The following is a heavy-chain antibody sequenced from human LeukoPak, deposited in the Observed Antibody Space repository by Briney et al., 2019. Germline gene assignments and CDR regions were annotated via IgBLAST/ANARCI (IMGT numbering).Heavy chain of an antibody. CDR2: ISGSGGSR. CDR3: QTQAVTSDY. CDR1: GFTFSSYA. D-gene: IGHD4-17*01. J-gene: IGHJ4*02. V-gene: IGHV3-23*01. Sequence: GGSLRLSCAASGFTFSSYAMSWVRQAPGKGLEWVSTISGSGGSRYYADSGKGRFAISRDNSKSTLFLQMNSLRAEDTAVYYCQTQAVTSDYWGLGTLVTVSS.